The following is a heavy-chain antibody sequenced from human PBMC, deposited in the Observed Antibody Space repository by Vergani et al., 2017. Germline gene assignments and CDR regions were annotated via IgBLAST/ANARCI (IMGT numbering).Heavy chain of an antibody. D-gene: IGHD2-2*02. CDR2: IYYDGSNA. CDR3: ARGKVPAAIRLNVGNYMDV. V-gene: IGHV3-33*01. CDR1: RSTFKTYG. Sequence: QGQLVESGGGIVQPGRSLTLSCVASRSTFKTYGMHWVRQAPGKGLEWVGLIYYDGSNAYYADSVKGRFTISRDNSKNTLYLQMSSLRAEDTAVYYCARGKVPAAIRLNVGNYMDVWGKGTTVIVSS. J-gene: IGHJ6*03.